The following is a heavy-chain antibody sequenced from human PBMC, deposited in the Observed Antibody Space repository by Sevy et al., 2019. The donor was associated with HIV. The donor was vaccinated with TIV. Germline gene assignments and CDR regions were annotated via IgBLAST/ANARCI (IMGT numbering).Heavy chain of an antibody. CDR1: GYTFTTYR. CDR2: ISPHNGDT. CDR3: ARDGYDGSGYQRGLFDF. Sequence: ASVKVSCKASGYTFTTYRITWVRQAPGQGLEWMGWISPHNGDTNYAQNLQGRVTMTTDTSTNTAYMELRSLRSDDTAVYYCARDGYDGSGYQRGLFDFWGQGTLVTVSS. J-gene: IGHJ4*02. D-gene: IGHD3-22*01. V-gene: IGHV1-18*01.